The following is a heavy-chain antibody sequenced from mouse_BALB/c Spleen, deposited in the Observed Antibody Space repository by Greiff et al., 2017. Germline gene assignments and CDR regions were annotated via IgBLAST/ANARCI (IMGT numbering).Heavy chain of an antibody. D-gene: IGHD2-1*01. Sequence: QVQLKESGAELAKPGASVKMSCKASGYTFTSYWMHWVKQRPGQGLEWIGYINPSTGYTEYNQKFKDKATLTADKSSSTAYMQLSSLTSEDSAVYYCARGGNYLDYWGQGTTLTVSS. CDR2: INPSTGYT. V-gene: IGHV1-7*01. CDR3: ARGGNYLDY. CDR1: GYTFTSYW. J-gene: IGHJ2*01.